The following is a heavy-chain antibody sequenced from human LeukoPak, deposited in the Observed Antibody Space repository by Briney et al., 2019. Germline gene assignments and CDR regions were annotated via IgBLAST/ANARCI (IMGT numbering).Heavy chain of an antibody. CDR2: ICPDGTVT. CDR1: GFTFSNYC. CDR3: ARVRAGYCTSTSCYTGMDV. J-gene: IGHJ6*02. V-gene: IGHV3-74*01. Sequence: GGSLRLSCAASGFTFSNYCMHWVRQIPGKGLVWVSRICPDGTVTNYADSVKGRFTISRDNAKNMVFLQMNSLRAEDTAVYYCARVRAGYCTSTSCYTGMDVWGQGTTVTVSS. D-gene: IGHD2-2*01.